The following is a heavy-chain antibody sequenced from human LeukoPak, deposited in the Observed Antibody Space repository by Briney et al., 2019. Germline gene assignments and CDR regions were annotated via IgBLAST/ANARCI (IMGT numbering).Heavy chain of an antibody. V-gene: IGHV3-23*01. CDR1: GFTFSSYA. CDR2: ISGSGGST. D-gene: IGHD6-13*01. J-gene: IGHJ4*02. CDR3: AKRYSSSSTSYYFDY. Sequence: PGGSLRLSCAASGFTFSSYAMSWVRQAPGKGLEWVSAISGSGGSTYYADSVKGRFTNSRDNSKNTLYLQMNSLRAEDTAVYYCAKRYSSSSTSYYFDYWGQGTLVTVSS.